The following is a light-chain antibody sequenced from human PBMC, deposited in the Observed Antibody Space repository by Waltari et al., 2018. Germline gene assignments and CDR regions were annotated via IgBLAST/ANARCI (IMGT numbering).Light chain of an antibody. J-gene: IGKJ1*01. Sequence: EIVMTQSPATLSLSPGERATLSCRASQSVSSSLAWYQQKPGQAPRLLIYGPSSRATGIPDRFSGSGSGTEFTLTITSLEPEDVAVYYCQQNSNWPRTFDQGP. CDR1: QSVSSS. CDR3: QQNSNWPRT. CDR2: GPS. V-gene: IGKV3D-15*01.